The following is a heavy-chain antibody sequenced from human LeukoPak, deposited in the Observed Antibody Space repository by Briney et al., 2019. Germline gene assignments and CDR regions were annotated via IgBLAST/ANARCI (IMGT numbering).Heavy chain of an antibody. Sequence: GGSLRLSCAASGFTFSSYSMNWVRQAPGKGLEWVSSISSSSSYIYYADSVKGRFTISRDNAKNSLYLQMNSLRAEDSAVYYCARRASTERGHSYGLDYWGQGTLVTVSS. CDR1: GFTFSSYS. V-gene: IGHV3-21*01. CDR3: ARRASTERGHSYGLDY. J-gene: IGHJ4*02. D-gene: IGHD5-18*01. CDR2: ISSSSSYI.